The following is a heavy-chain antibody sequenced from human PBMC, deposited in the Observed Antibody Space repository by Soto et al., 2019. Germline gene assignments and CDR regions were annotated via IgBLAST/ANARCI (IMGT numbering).Heavy chain of an antibody. CDR1: GFTFSNAW. CDR3: PTKTVITIFGVVITGIDY. Sequence: EVQLVESGGGLVKPGGSLRLSCAASGFTFSNAWMSWVRQAPGQGLAWVGRIKSKTDGGTTDYAAPVKGRFTISRDDSKNTLYLQMNSLKTEDTAVYYCPTKTVITIFGVVITGIDYWGQGTLVTVSS. CDR2: IKSKTDGGTT. D-gene: IGHD3-3*01. J-gene: IGHJ4*02. V-gene: IGHV3-15*01.